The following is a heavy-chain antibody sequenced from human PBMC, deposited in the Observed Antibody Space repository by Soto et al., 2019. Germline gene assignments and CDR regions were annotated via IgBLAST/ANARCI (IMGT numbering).Heavy chain of an antibody. CDR3: ARDTGRASADL. CDR2: ISSSGGSR. CDR1: GFNFNTFA. D-gene: IGHD6-13*01. Sequence: EEQVSESGGGFVQPGGSLRLSCAASGFNFNTFAMSWIRQAPGKGLEWVSHISSSGGSRDYADSVRGRFTISRDNSKNSLYLHMTSLRVEDTAVYYCARDTGRASADLWGQGTLVTVSS. V-gene: IGHV3-23*01. J-gene: IGHJ5*02.